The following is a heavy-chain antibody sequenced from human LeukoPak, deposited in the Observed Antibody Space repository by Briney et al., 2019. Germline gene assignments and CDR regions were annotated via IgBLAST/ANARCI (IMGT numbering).Heavy chain of an antibody. J-gene: IGHJ4*02. CDR1: GYTFTGYY. CDR2: INPNSGGT. Sequence: SVTVSCXASGYTFTGYYMHWVRQAPGQGLEWMGWINPNSGGTNYAQKFQGRVTMTRDTSISTAYMELSRLRSDDTAVYYCARGIQLWLQVFDYWGQGTLVTVSS. D-gene: IGHD5-18*01. V-gene: IGHV1-2*02. CDR3: ARGIQLWLQVFDY.